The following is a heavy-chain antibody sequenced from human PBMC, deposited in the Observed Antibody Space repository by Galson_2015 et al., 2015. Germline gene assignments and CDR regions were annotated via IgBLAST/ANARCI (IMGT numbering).Heavy chain of an antibody. V-gene: IGHV1-46*01. CDR2: INPSGGST. CDR1: GYTFTSYY. J-gene: IGHJ5*02. Sequence: SVKVSCKASGYTFTSYYMHWVRQAPGQGLEWMGVINPSGGSTSYAQKFQGRVTMTRDTSTSTVYMELSSLRSEDTAVYYCARDRPTQVVVPAAPSGCFDPWGQGTLVTVSS. CDR3: ARDRPTQVVVPAAPSGCFDP. D-gene: IGHD2-2*01.